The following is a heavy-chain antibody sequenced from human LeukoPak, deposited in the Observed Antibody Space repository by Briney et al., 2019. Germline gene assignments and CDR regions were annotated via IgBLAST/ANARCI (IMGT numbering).Heavy chain of an antibody. D-gene: IGHD3-3*01. CDR3: ASWGERSDFWSGSPPFDP. V-gene: IGHV4-39*01. CDR1: GGSISSSSYY. CDR2: IYYSGST. Sequence: SETLSLTCTVSGGSISSSSYYWGWIRQPPGKGLEWIGSIYYSGSTYYNPSLKSRVTISVDTSKNQFSLKLSSVTAADTAVYYCASWGERSDFWSGSPPFDPWGQGTLVTVSS. J-gene: IGHJ5*02.